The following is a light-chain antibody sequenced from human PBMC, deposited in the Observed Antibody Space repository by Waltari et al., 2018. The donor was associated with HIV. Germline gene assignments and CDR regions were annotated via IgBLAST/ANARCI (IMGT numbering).Light chain of an antibody. CDR3: QQFRTYPRT. CDR1: QGIRSA. CDR2: DAS. V-gene: IGKV1-13*02. Sequence: AFQLTQSPSSLSASVGQKVTISCRSYQGIRSALPWYQQKPGRPPKLLIYDASTLEGGVPSRFSGSFSGTDFNLTITNLQPEDSATYYCQQFRTYPRTFGQGATLEI. J-gene: IGKJ2*01.